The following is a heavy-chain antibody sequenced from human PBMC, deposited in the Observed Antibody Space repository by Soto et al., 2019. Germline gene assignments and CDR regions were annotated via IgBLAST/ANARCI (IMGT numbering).Heavy chain of an antibody. CDR2: ISYDGNNE. J-gene: IGHJ4*02. D-gene: IGHD2-2*01. CDR3: ARDPSTQSWRGPEAH. CDR1: GFNFNRFA. Sequence: QVQMVESGGGLVQPGRSLRLTCTASGFNFNRFAIHWVRQAPGKGLEWVAVISYDGNNEYVAVPLRDRFAISSDNSQNTVFLQIDDVRVEDTARYYCARDPSTQSWRGPEAHLGQGSLVIVSS. V-gene: IGHV3-30*09.